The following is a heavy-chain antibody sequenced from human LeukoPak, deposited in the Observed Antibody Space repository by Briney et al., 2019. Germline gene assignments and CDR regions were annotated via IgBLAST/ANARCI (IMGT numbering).Heavy chain of an antibody. CDR2: IYYSGST. D-gene: IGHD5-18*01. CDR1: GGSISSGDYY. V-gene: IGHV4-30-4*01. J-gene: IGHJ6*04. Sequence: TLSLTCTVSGGSISSGDYYWSWIRQPPGKGLEWIGYIYYSGSTYYDPSLKSRVTISVDTSKNQFSLKLNSVTAANTAVYYCARYDTASDVWGKGTAVTVSS. CDR3: ARYDTASDV.